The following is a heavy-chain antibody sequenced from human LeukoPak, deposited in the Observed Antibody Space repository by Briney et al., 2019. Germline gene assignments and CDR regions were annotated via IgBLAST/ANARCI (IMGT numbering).Heavy chain of an antibody. Sequence: GGSLRLSCAASGFTFSSYSMNWVRQAPGKGLEWVSAISGSGGSTYYADSVKGRFTISRDNSKNTLYLQMNSLRAEDTAVYYCAKENDFWSGYQYYFDYWGQGTLVTVSS. CDR2: ISGSGGST. CDR1: GFTFSSYS. V-gene: IGHV3-23*01. CDR3: AKENDFWSGYQYYFDY. J-gene: IGHJ4*02. D-gene: IGHD3-3*01.